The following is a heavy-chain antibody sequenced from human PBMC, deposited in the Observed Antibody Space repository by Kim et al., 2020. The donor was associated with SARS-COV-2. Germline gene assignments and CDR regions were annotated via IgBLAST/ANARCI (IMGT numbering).Heavy chain of an antibody. CDR1: GYTFTSYD. D-gene: IGHD2-2*01. CDR2: MNPNSGNT. V-gene: IGHV1-8*01. Sequence: ASVKVSCKASGYTFTSYDINWVRQATGQGLEWMGWMNPNSGNTGYAQKFQGRVTMTRNTSISTAYMELSSLSSEDTAVYYCARGVVVPAASDYWGQGTLVTVSS. J-gene: IGHJ4*02. CDR3: ARGVVVPAASDY.